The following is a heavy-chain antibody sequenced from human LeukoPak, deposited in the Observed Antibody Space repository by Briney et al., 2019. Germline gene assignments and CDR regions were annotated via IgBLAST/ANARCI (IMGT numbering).Heavy chain of an antibody. CDR2: INHSGST. CDR1: GGSFSGYY. V-gene: IGHV4-34*01. CDR3: ARGPKWDYVETRLWNY. D-gene: IGHD1-26*01. Sequence: SETLSLTCAVYGGSFSGYYWSWIRQPPGKGLEWIGEINHSGSTNYNPSLKSRVTISVDTSKNQFSLELSSVTAADTSVYYCARGPKWDYVETRLWNYWGQGTLVTVSS. J-gene: IGHJ4*02.